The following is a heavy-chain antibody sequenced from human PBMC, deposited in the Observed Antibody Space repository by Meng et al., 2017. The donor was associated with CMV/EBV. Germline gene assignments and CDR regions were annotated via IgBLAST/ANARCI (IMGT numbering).Heavy chain of an antibody. D-gene: IGHD2-2*01. Sequence: GGSLRLSCAASGFTFSSYSMNWVRQAPGKGLEWVSSISSSSYIYYADSVKGRFTISRDNAKNSLYLQMNSLRAEDTAVYYCAREGNGYGYQLLRTPYYFDYWGQGTLVTVSS. CDR1: GFTFSSYS. CDR3: AREGNGYGYQLLRTPYYFDY. J-gene: IGHJ4*02. CDR2: ISSSSYI. V-gene: IGHV3-21*01.